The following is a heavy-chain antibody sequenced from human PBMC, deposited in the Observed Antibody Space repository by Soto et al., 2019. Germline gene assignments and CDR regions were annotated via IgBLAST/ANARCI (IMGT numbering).Heavy chain of an antibody. CDR3: VKDAPQPFSD. CDR2: ISGTAHAS. V-gene: IGHV3-23*01. J-gene: IGHJ4*02. Sequence: EVQLLESGGGLVQPGGSLRVSCAASGFDFSNYGMSWVRQAPGKWLEWVSAISGTAHASYYAGSVKGRFTISRDNSKNTLYLHMNSLSVEDTSVYFCVKDAPQPFSDWGQGTLVTVSS. D-gene: IGHD3-3*02. CDR1: GFDFSNYG.